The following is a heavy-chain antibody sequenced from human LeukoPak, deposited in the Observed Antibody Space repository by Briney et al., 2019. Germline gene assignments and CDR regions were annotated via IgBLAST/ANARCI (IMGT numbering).Heavy chain of an antibody. V-gene: IGHV1-2*02. CDR2: INPNSGGT. CDR1: GYTFTGYY. CDR3: ARASRLLDARGGFDY. Sequence: ASVKVSCKASGYTFTGYYMHWVRQAPGQGLEWMGWINPNSGGTNYAQKFQGRVTMTRDTSISTAYMELSRLRSDDTAVYYCARASRLLDARGGFDYWGQGTLVTVSS. J-gene: IGHJ4*02. D-gene: IGHD1-26*01.